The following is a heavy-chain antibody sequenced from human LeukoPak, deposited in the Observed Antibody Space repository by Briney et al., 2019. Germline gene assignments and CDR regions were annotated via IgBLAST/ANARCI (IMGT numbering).Heavy chain of an antibody. CDR2: IKQDGSDR. CDR1: GFTFRNYW. V-gene: IGHV3-7*03. J-gene: IGHJ4*02. D-gene: IGHD6-19*01. CDR3: VRNLAVAGTCFDS. Sequence: GGSLRLSCAASGFTFRNYWMSWVRQAPGTGLEWVANIKQDGSDRNYVTSVRGRFTISRDNAESSLYLQMKSLRVEDTAVYYCVRNLAVAGTCFDSWGQGTLVTVSS.